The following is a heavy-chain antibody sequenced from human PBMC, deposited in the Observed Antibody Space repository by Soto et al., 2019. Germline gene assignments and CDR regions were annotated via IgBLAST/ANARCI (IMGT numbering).Heavy chain of an antibody. V-gene: IGHV5-51*01. CDR2: IYVGDSDT. J-gene: IGHJ6*02. Sequence: GESLKISCSGSGVNSWIAWVRQMPGKGLEYVGIIYVGDSDTRYSPSFQGQVTISVDKSISTAFLQWSSLKASDTAVYYCARHKQYYGMDVWGQGTAVTVSS. D-gene: IGHD6-19*01. CDR3: ARHKQYYGMDV. CDR1: GVNSW.